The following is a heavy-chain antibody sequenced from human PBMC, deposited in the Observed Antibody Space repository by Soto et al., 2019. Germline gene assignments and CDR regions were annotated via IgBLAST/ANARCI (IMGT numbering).Heavy chain of an antibody. D-gene: IGHD1-7*01. V-gene: IGHV5-10-1*01. CDR2: IDPRDSYT. CDR1: GYSFTTYW. CDR3: AREKSYLELVNWLDT. J-gene: IGHJ5*01. Sequence: PGESLKISCEASGYSFTTYWISWVRQMPGKGLEWMGAIDPRDSYTKYSPSFQGHVTISVDKSISTAYLQWNSLKASDTAIYYCAREKSYLELVNWLDTWGYGTLVTLCS.